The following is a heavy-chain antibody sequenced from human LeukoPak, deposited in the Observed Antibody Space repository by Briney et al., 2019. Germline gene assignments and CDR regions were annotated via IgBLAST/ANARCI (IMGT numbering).Heavy chain of an antibody. V-gene: IGHV6-1*01. CDR2: TYYRSKWSN. J-gene: IGHJ3*02. Sequence: SQTLSLTCAISGDSVSSNSATWNWIRQSPLRGLEWLGRTYYRSKWSNDYALSVKSRITINPDTSKNQFSLQLNSVIPEDTAVYYCARQVGGNAFDIWGQGKMVTVSS. CDR1: GDSVSSNSAT. D-gene: IGHD1-26*01. CDR3: ARQVGGNAFDI.